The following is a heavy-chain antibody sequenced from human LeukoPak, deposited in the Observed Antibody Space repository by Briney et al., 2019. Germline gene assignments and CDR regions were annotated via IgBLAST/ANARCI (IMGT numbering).Heavy chain of an antibody. J-gene: IGHJ4*02. D-gene: IGHD3-22*01. CDR2: IYYSGST. CDR3: ARGDLKVVYDSRSGFDY. CDR1: GGSISSYY. Sequence: SETLSLTCTVSGGSISSYYWSWIRQPPGMGLEWIGYIYYSGSTNYNPSLKSRVTISVDTSKNQFSLKLSSVTAADTVVYYCARGDLKVVYDSRSGFDYWGQGTLVTVSS. V-gene: IGHV4-59*01.